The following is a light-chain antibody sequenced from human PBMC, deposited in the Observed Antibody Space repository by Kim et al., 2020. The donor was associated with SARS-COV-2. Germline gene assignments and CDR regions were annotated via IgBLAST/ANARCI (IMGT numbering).Light chain of an antibody. CDR2: DAS. CDR3: QQYNNWPLT. V-gene: IGKV3-15*01. Sequence: LSPGERATLSCRASQSLTSNLAWFQQKPGQAPRLLIYDASTRATDIPARFSGRGSGTEFTLTISSLQSEDFSVYFCQQYNNWPLTFGGGTKVDIK. CDR1: QSLTSN. J-gene: IGKJ4*01.